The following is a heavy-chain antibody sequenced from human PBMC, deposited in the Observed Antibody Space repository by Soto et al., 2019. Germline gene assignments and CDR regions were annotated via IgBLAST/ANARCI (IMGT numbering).Heavy chain of an antibody. V-gene: IGHV3-23*05. CDR1: GFSFSDYS. Sequence: GGSLRLSCAASGFSFSDYSVNWVRQAPGKGLEWVSFIDLSGTTTYYRDSVKRRFTIFKDNSMNTVYLQMNSLTVEDAAVYYCTNDRVHHCIYSFDYCGQVALAIVS. CDR2: IDLSGTTT. D-gene: IGHD2-15*01. CDR3: TNDRVHHCIYSFDY. J-gene: IGHJ4*02.